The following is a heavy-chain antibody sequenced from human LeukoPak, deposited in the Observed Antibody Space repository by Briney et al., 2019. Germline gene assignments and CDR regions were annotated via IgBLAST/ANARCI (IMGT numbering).Heavy chain of an antibody. V-gene: IGHV1-2*02. CDR1: GYTFTGYY. CDR2: INPNSGGT. Sequence: GASVKVSCKASGYTFTGYYMHWVRQAPGQGLEWMGWINPNSGGTNYAQKFQGRVTITADESTSTAYMELSSLRSEDTAVYYCARASGTNAVYNWFDPWGQGTLVTVSS. J-gene: IGHJ5*02. D-gene: IGHD1-7*01. CDR3: ARASGTNAVYNWFDP.